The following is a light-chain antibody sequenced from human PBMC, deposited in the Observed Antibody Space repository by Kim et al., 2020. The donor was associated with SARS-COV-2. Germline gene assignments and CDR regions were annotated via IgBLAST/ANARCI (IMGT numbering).Light chain of an antibody. CDR2: EVS. CDR1: SSDVGSYNV. V-gene: IGLV2-23*02. CDR3: CSYAGSSALDV. Sequence: QSITISGTGTSSDVGSYNVVSWYQQRPGKAPKLIIYEVSKRPSGVSNRFSGSKSDNTASLTISGLQAEDEADYYCCSYAGSSALDVFGTGTKVTVL. J-gene: IGLJ1*01.